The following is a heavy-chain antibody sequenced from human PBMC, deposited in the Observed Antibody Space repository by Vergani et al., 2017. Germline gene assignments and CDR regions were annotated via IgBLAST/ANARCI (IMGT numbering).Heavy chain of an antibody. CDR1: GFSFSDHY. Sequence: QVQLVESGGGLVKPGGSLRLSCAASGFSFSDHYMTWIRQAPGKGLEWVSYISNSGNTIEYADSVKGRFSISRDNAKSSLFLQMDSLRAEDTAVYYCARDHRDYNNYPGTFDIWGQESMVTVVS. J-gene: IGHJ3*02. V-gene: IGHV3-11*01. CDR2: ISNSGNTI. D-gene: IGHD5-24*01. CDR3: ARDHRDYNNYPGTFDI.